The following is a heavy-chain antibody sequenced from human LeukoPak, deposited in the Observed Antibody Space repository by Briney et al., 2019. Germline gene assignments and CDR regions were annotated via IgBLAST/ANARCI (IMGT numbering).Heavy chain of an antibody. Sequence: SQTLSLTCAISGDSVTSGIWNWIRQSPSRGLEWLGRTYHWSKWFNDYAVSVESRMTINADTSRNQFSLQLNSVTPEDTAVYYCARVCIGPRGSVRETECEWDPNPYWGQGTLVTVSS. CDR3: ARVCIGPRGSVRETECEWDPNPY. J-gene: IGHJ4*02. D-gene: IGHD1-26*01. CDR1: GDSVTSGI. CDR2: TYHWSKWFN. V-gene: IGHV6-1*01.